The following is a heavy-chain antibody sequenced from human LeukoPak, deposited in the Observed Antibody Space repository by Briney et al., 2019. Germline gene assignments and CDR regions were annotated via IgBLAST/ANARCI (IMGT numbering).Heavy chain of an antibody. CDR2: INPNSGGT. CDR3: ARGPPFFVGDAFDI. D-gene: IGHD1-26*01. Sequence: ASVKVSCKASGYTFTGHYMHWVRQAPGQGLKWMGWINPNSGGTKYTQKLQGRVTMTRDTSISTAYMELSRLRSDDTAVYYCARGPPFFVGDAFDIWGQGTMVTVSS. CDR1: GYTFTGHY. V-gene: IGHV1-2*02. J-gene: IGHJ3*02.